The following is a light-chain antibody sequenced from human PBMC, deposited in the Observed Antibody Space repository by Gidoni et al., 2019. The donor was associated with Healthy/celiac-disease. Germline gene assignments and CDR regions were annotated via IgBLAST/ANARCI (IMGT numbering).Light chain of an antibody. CDR1: QSVSSN. CDR2: GAS. Sequence: EIVMTQSPATLSVSPGERATLSCRASQSVSSNLAWYQQKPSQAPRPLIYGASTRTTGIPARFSGSGCGTEFKLTISSLKFEDVAVDYCQQYNNWPHLYTFGHGTKVDIK. J-gene: IGKJ3*01. CDR3: QQYNNWPHLYT. V-gene: IGKV3-15*01.